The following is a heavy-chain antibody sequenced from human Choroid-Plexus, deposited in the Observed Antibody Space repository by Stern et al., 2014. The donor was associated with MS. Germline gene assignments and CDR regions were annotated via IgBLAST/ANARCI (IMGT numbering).Heavy chain of an antibody. CDR3: VKDRQYLTYFFDH. Sequence: VQLVESGGGVVQPGRPLRLSCVASGFTLGSCAMHWVRQAPGKGLEWGDGVSYDGSNKYYADSVKGRFTISRDNSQNTLYMQMSSLRPEDTAVYYCVKDRQYLTYFFDHWGQGSLVTVSS. CDR2: VSYDGSNK. CDR1: GFTLGSCA. V-gene: IGHV3-30*18. D-gene: IGHD2/OR15-2a*01. J-gene: IGHJ5*02.